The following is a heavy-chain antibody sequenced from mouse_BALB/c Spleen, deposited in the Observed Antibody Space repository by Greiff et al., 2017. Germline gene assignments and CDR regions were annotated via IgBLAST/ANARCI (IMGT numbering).Heavy chain of an antibody. CDR2: IWGGGST. CDR1: GFSLSRYS. V-gene: IGHV2-6-4*01. Sequence: VKLVESGPGLVAPSQSLSITCTVSGFSLSRYSVHWVCQPPGKGLEWLGMIWGGGSTDYNSALKSRLSISKDNSKSQVFLKMNSLQTDDTAMYYCARNYDYDEGLDYWGQGTTLTVSS. CDR3: ARNYDYDEGLDY. J-gene: IGHJ2*01. D-gene: IGHD2-4*01.